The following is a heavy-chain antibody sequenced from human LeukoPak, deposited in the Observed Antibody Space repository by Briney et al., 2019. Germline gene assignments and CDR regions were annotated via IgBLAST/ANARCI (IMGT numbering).Heavy chain of an antibody. CDR2: IYHSGST. CDR3: ARGLQSLGYFDY. J-gene: IGHJ4*02. D-gene: IGHD4-11*01. V-gene: IGHV4-38-2*01. Sequence: PSETLSLTCAVSGYSISSGYYWGWIRQPPGKGLEWIGSIYHSGSTYYNPSLKSRVTISVDTSKNQFSLKLSSVTAAGTAVYYCARGLQSLGYFDYWGQGTLVTVPS. CDR1: GYSISSGYY.